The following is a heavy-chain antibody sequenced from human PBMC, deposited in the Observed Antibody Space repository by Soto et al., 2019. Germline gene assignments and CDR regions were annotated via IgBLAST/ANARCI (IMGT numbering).Heavy chain of an antibody. V-gene: IGHV4-59*01. Sequence: PSETLSLTCTVSGGTLSSYCWSWIRQPPGKGLEWIGYIYYSGSTNYNPSLKSRVTISVDTSKNQFSLKLSSVTAADTAVYYCARVWGGAFDIWGQGTMVTVSS. J-gene: IGHJ3*02. CDR1: GGTLSSYC. CDR3: ARVWGGAFDI. CDR2: IYYSGST. D-gene: IGHD3-10*01.